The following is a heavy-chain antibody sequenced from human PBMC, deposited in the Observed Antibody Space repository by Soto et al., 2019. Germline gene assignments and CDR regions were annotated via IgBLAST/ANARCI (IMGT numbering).Heavy chain of an antibody. Sequence: ASVKVSCKASGYTFTGYSMHWVRQAPGQGLEWMGWINPNSGGTNYAQKFQGRVTMTRDTSISTAYMELSRLRSDDTAVYYCARGGRIAAQRINWFDPWGQGTLVTVSS. V-gene: IGHV1-2*02. CDR2: INPNSGGT. CDR3: ARGGRIAAQRINWFDP. J-gene: IGHJ5*02. D-gene: IGHD6-13*01. CDR1: GYTFTGYS.